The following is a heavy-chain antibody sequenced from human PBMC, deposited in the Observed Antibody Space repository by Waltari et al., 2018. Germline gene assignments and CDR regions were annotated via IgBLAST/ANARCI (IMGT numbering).Heavy chain of an antibody. Sequence: VQLVESGGGVVQPGRSLGLPCAASGFPFHSYGRHWIRQAPGKGLEWVAVTSNDGTNKHYADSVRGRFTISRDNSKNTVYLQMNSLRTEDTAVYYCANGLCGSDCYLLFHWGQGTLVTVSS. D-gene: IGHD2-21*02. CDR2: TSNDGTNK. J-gene: IGHJ4*02. V-gene: IGHV3-30*18. CDR1: GFPFHSYG. CDR3: ANGLCGSDCYLLFH.